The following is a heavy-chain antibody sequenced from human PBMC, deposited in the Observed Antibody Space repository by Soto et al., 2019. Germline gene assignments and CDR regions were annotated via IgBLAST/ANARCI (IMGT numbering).Heavy chain of an antibody. Sequence: QVQLQESGPGLVKPSQTLSLTCTVSGGSINNGNYYWSWIRQHPGEGLEWIGNIYYTGSSVSYNPSLKSRGSISIDTSKNEYSLKLSSVTAADTAVYYCARLFWSGYASFDYWGQGTLVTVSS. V-gene: IGHV4-31*03. D-gene: IGHD3-3*01. CDR1: GGSINNGNYY. CDR2: IYYTGSSV. CDR3: ARLFWSGYASFDY. J-gene: IGHJ4*02.